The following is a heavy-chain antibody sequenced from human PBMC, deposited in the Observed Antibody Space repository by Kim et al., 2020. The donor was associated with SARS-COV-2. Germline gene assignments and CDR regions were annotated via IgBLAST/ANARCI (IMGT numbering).Heavy chain of an antibody. D-gene: IGHD3-22*01. CDR3: ARGNYYDSSGYRGVFDI. J-gene: IGHJ3*02. V-gene: IGHV4-30-2*04. Sequence: LKSRVTISVDTSKNQFSLDLISVTAADTAMYYCARGNYYDSSGYRGVFDIWGQGTMVTVSS.